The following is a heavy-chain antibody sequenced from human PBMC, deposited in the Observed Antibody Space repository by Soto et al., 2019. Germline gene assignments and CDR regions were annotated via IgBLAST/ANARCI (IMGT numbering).Heavy chain of an antibody. J-gene: IGHJ5*02. CDR1: GGSISIYY. D-gene: IGHD3-3*01. Sequence: SGTLSLTCTVSGGSISIYYWSWIRQPQGKGLEWIGYIYYSGSTNYNPSLKSRVTISVDTSKNQFSLKLSSVTAADTAVYYCARVALTYYDFWSGYYSDFNWFDPWGQGTLVTVSS. CDR3: ARVALTYYDFWSGYYSDFNWFDP. CDR2: IYYSGST. V-gene: IGHV4-59*01.